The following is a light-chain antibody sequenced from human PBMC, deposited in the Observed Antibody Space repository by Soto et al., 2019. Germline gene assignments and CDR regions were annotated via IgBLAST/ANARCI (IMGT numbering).Light chain of an antibody. CDR3: QSYDSSLSGYV. Sequence: QSVLTQPPSVSGAPGQRVTISCTGSSSNIGADYDVHWYQQLPGTAPKLLIYGNGNRPSGVPDRISGSKSDTSASLAITGLQAEDEADYYCQSYDSSLSGYVFGTGTKLTVL. CDR1: SSNIGADYD. CDR2: GNG. J-gene: IGLJ1*01. V-gene: IGLV1-40*01.